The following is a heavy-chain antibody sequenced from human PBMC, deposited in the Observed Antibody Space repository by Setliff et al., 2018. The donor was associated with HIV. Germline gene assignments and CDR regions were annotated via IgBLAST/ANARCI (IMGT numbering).Heavy chain of an antibody. J-gene: IGHJ4*02. V-gene: IGHV4-38-2*01. D-gene: IGHD5-12*01. Sequence: SETLSLTCAVSGYSISSGYYWDWIRQPPGKGLEWIGSIFHSASTNYNPSLKSRVTISIDTSKNQFALKLTSVTAADTAVYYCARRGAYGYDYFDYWGPGMPVTVSS. CDR2: IFHSAST. CDR3: ARRGAYGYDYFDY. CDR1: GYSISSGYY.